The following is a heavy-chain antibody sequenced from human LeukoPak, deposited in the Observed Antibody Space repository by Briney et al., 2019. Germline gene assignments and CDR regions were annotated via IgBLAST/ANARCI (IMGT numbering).Heavy chain of an antibody. CDR1: GNTLTKLS. J-gene: IGHJ4*02. Sequence: ASVKVSCKVSGNTLTKLSMLWVRQAPGKGLEWMGGFDPEDDEAIYTQKFQGRVTMTEDTSTDTAYMELSSLRSEDTAVYFCATLKINYYGSGTYYKAGFDYWGQGTLVTVSS. V-gene: IGHV1-24*01. CDR3: ATLKINYYGSGTYYKAGFDY. CDR2: FDPEDDEA. D-gene: IGHD3-10*01.